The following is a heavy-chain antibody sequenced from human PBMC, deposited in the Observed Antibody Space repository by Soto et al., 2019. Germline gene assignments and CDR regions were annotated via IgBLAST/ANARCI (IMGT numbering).Heavy chain of an antibody. CDR2: IWYEGGDK. J-gene: IGHJ4*02. CDR3: VRRGSSATYSDY. CDR1: GFTFSTYG. V-gene: IGHV3-33*01. D-gene: IGHD1-26*01. Sequence: QVQLVESGGGVGQPGRSLRLSCEASGFTFSTYGIHWVRQAPGKGLEWVAGIWYEGGDKYYADSVRGRFSISKDNSTNSLYLQMSSLRAEDTAVYYCVRRGSSATYSDYLGQGTLVTVSS.